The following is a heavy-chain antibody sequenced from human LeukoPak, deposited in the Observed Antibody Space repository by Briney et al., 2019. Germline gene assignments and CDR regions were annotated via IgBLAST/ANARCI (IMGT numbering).Heavy chain of an antibody. D-gene: IGHD2-15*01. CDR1: RFTLSDYW. CDR2: INSYSSRP. Sequence: GGSLRLSCAASRFTLSDYWMHWVRQAAGKGLVGVSGINSYSSRPSYADSVKGRFTISRDNAKNILYLQMNSLRVEDTALYYCARETREAGSGDHQTDSFDVWGQGTMVSVSS. V-gene: IGHV3-74*01. J-gene: IGHJ3*01. CDR3: ARETREAGSGDHQTDSFDV.